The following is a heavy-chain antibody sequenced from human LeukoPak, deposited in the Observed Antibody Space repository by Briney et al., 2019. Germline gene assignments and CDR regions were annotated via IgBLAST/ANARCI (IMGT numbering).Heavy chain of an antibody. CDR2: IYYSGST. CDR3: ARRGYSSGSYYIDY. CDR1: GGSISSYY. J-gene: IGHJ4*02. D-gene: IGHD6-19*01. V-gene: IGHV4-59*08. Sequence: GSLRLSCTVSGGSISSYYWSWIRQPPGKGLEWIGYIYYSGSTNYNPSLKSRVTISVDTSKNQFSLKLSSVTAADTAVYYCARRGYSSGSYYIDYWGQGTLVTVSS.